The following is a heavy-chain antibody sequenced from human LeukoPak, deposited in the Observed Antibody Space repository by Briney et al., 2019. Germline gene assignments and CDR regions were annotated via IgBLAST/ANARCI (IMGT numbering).Heavy chain of an antibody. J-gene: IGHJ5*02. D-gene: IGHD6-13*01. CDR3: ARGPWGYRSSWYTKNWFDP. V-gene: IGHV4-34*01. Sequence: SETLSLTCAVYGGSFSGYYWRWIRQPPGKGLEWIGEINHSGSTNYNPSLKSRVTISVDTSKNQFSLKLSSVTAADTAVYYCARGPWGYRSSWYTKNWFDPWGQGTLVTVSS. CDR1: GGSFSGYY. CDR2: INHSGST.